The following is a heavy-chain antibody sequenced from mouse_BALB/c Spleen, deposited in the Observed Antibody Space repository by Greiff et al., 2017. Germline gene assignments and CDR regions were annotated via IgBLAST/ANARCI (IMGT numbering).Heavy chain of an antibody. CDR3: ARDGFGY. J-gene: IGHJ2*01. V-gene: IGHV7-3*02. CDR1: GFTFTGYY. Sequence: EVHLVESGGGLVQPGGSLRLSCATSGFTFTGYYLSWVRQPPGKALEWLGFIRNKANANTTEYNASVKGRFTISRDNSKSILYLQMNTLRAEDSATYHCARDGFGYWGQGTTRTVAS. CDR2: IRNKANANTT.